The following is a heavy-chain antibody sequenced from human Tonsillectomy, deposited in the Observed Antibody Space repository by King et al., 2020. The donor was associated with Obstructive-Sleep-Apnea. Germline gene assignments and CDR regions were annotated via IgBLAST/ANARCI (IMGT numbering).Heavy chain of an antibody. V-gene: IGHV6-1*01. CDR1: GDRVSSNSGT. Sequence: VQLQQSGPGLVKPSQTLSLTCAISGDRVSSNSGTWNWIRQSPSRGLAWLGRTSDRSTWDNVFAVSVKSRITINPDTSKNQFSLQLNSVTPEDTAVYYCARDTGHWDFDYWGQGTLVTVSS. D-gene: IGHD1-26*01. CDR3: ARDTGHWDFDY. CDR2: TSDRSTWDN. J-gene: IGHJ4*02.